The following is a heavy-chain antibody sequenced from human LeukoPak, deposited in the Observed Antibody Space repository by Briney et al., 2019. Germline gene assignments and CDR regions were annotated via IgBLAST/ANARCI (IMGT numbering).Heavy chain of an antibody. J-gene: IGHJ3*02. CDR2: IKQDGSEK. D-gene: IGHD1-1*01. V-gene: IGHV3-7*01. CDR1: GFTFSSYW. CDR3: ARSLASSGFGI. Sequence: PGGSLRLSCAASGFTFSSYWMSWVRQAPGKGLEWAANIKQDGSEKYYVDSVKGRFTISRDNAKNSVYLQMNSLRAEDTAVYYCARSLASSGFGIWGQGTMVTVSS.